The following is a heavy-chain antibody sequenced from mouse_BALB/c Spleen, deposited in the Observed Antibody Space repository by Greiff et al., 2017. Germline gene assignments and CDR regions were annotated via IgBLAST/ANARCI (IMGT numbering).Heavy chain of an antibody. J-gene: IGHJ4*01. CDR3: TILKAMDY. Sequence: DVKLVESGGGLVKPGGSLKLSCAASGFTFSSYTMSWVRQTPEKRLEWVATISSGGSYTYYPDSVKGRFTISRDNAKNTLYLQMSSLKSEDTAMYYCTILKAMDYWGQGTSVTVAS. V-gene: IGHV5-6-4*01. CDR2: ISSGGSYT. CDR1: GFTFSSYT.